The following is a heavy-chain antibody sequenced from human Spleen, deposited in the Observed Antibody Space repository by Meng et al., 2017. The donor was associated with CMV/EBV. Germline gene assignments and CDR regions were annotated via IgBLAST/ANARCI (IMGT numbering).Heavy chain of an antibody. V-gene: IGHV3-23*01. CDR3: AKVRHRSPIVVGVFDY. J-gene: IGHJ4*02. CDR2: IGGSGASP. CDR1: FTFSSYA. Sequence: FTFSSYAMSWVRQAPGKGLEWVSGIGGSGASPDYAESVKGRFTISRDNSKNTLYLQMNGLRAEDTAVYYCAKVRHRSPIVVGVFDYWGQGTLVTVSS. D-gene: IGHD2-21*01.